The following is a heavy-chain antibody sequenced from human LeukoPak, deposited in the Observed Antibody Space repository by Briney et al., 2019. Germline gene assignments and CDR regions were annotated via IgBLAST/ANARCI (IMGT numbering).Heavy chain of an antibody. J-gene: IGHJ4*02. CDR2: IRSKANSYAT. D-gene: IGHD5-18*01. Sequence: GGSLRLSCAASGFTFSGSAMHWVRQASGKGLEWVGRIRSKANSYATAYAASVKGRFTISRDDSKNTAYLQMNSLKTEDTAVYYCTRPGRSVTPDYWGQGTLVTVSS. CDR3: TRPGRSVTPDY. V-gene: IGHV3-73*01. CDR1: GFTFSGSA.